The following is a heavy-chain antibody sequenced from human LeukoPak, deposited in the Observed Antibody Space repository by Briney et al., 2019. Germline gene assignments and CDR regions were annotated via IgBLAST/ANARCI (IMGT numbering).Heavy chain of an antibody. CDR2: ISGSGYNT. Sequence: PGGSLRLSCAASGFTFSSYAMSWVRQAPGKGLEWVSAISGSGYNTYYAASVKGGTTISRDNSEDTLYLHIYTLRAEDTALYFCAKDSSGGTTTTVMVAWGRGTLVTVSS. CDR1: GFTFSSYA. D-gene: IGHD4-17*01. CDR3: AKDSSGGTTTTVMVA. J-gene: IGHJ5*02. V-gene: IGHV3-23*01.